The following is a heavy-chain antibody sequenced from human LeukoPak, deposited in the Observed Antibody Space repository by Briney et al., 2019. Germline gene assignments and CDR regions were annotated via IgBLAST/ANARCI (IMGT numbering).Heavy chain of an antibody. J-gene: IGHJ6*02. CDR3: AREVMVRGVIGMMDV. D-gene: IGHD3-10*01. CDR2: IKQDGSEK. CDR1: GFTFSSYW. Sequence: GGSLRLSCAASGFTFSSYWMSWVRQAPGKGLEWVANIKQDGSEKYYVDSVKSRFTISRDNAKNSLYLQMNSLRAEDTAVYYCAREVMVRGVIGMMDVWGQGTTVTVSS. V-gene: IGHV3-7*01.